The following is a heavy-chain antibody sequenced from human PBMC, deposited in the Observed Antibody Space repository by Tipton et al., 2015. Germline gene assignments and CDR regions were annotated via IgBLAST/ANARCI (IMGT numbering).Heavy chain of an antibody. D-gene: IGHD1-20*01. CDR1: GYDFTSNW. CDR2: IYPGDSDT. V-gene: IGHV5-51*01. J-gene: IGHJ4*02. CDR3: ARQQMPLTFSDY. Sequence: QSGAEVKKPGESLKISCKGSGYDFTSNWIAWVRQMPGKGLEWMGIIYPGDSDTRYSPSFQGQVTISADKSISIAYLQWSTLKASDTAMYYCARQQMPLTFSDYWGQGTLVTVSS.